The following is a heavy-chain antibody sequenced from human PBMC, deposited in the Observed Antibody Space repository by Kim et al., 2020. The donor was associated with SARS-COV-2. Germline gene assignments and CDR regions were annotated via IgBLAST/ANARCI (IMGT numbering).Heavy chain of an antibody. CDR2: IWYDGSNK. Sequence: GGSLRLSCAASGFTFSSYGMHWVRQAPGKGLEWVAVIWYDGSNKYYADSVKGRCTISRDNCKNTLYLQMNSLRAEDTAVYYCARSLSSSCDAFDIWGQG. D-gene: IGHD6-13*01. V-gene: IGHV3-33*01. CDR1: GFTFSSYG. J-gene: IGHJ3*02. CDR3: ARSLSSSCDAFDI.